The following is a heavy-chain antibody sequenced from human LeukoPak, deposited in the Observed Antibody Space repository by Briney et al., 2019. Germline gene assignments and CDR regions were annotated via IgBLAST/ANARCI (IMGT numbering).Heavy chain of an antibody. CDR2: IYYSGST. CDR3: ARGGYSSSWVTDYYYYMDV. J-gene: IGHJ6*03. Sequence: SKTLSLTCTVSGDSLSSYYWSWIRQPPGKGLEWIGYIYYSGSTNYNPSLKSRVTISVDTSKNQFSLKLSSVTAADTAVYYCARGGYSSSWVTDYYYYMDVWGKGTTVTVSS. V-gene: IGHV4-59*01. D-gene: IGHD6-13*01. CDR1: GDSLSSYY.